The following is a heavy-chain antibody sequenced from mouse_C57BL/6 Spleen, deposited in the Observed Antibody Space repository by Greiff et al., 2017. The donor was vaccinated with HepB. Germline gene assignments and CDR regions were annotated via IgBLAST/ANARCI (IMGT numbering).Heavy chain of an antibody. D-gene: IGHD3-2*02. V-gene: IGHV1-63*01. J-gene: IGHJ4*01. CDR3: ARMTAQAPYYYAMDY. Sequence: VKLMESGAELVRPGTSVKMSCKASGYTFTNYWIGWAKQRPGHGLEWIGDIYPGGGYTNYNEKFKGKATLNADKSSSTAYMQFSSLTSEDSAIYYCARMTAQAPYYYAMDYWGQGTSVTVSS. CDR2: IYPGGGYT. CDR1: GYTFTNYW.